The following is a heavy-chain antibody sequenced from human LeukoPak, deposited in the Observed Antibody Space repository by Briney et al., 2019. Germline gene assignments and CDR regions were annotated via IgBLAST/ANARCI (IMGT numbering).Heavy chain of an antibody. V-gene: IGHV4-30-4*07. CDR1: GASSSSADHY. D-gene: IGHD1-7*01. J-gene: IGHJ4*02. CDR2: MYYRGNT. CDR3: ARLYGNYQNCFDY. Sequence: PSETLSLTCLVSGASSSSADHYWTWSRQPPGKGLEWVGHMYYRGNTFYNPSLKSRVTISVDTSKNQFSLKLRSVTAADTAVYYCARLYGNYQNCFDYWGQGTLVTVSS.